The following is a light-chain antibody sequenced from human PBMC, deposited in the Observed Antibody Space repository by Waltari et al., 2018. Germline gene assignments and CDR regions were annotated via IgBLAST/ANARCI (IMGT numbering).Light chain of an antibody. V-gene: IGKV3-15*01. CDR2: GAS. CDR1: LSIDDS. CDR3: QQYNQWPLT. Sequence: EIVMTQSPATLSVSRGGSATVSCRASLSIDDSLAWYQQKPGQTPRLRIHGASTRDTGIPVRFSGSGSGTDFTLTITGLQSEDFAVYFCQQYNQWPLTFGRGTKVEIK. J-gene: IGKJ4*01.